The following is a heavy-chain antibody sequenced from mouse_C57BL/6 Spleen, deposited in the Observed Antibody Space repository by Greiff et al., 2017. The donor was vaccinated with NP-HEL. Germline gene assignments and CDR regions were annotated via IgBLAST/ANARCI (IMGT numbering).Heavy chain of an antibody. CDR2: IDPETGGT. J-gene: IGHJ1*03. Sequence: VQLQQSGAELVRPGASVTLSCTASGYTFTDYEMHWVKQTPVHGLEWIGAIDPETGGTAYNQKFTGKAILTADKSSSTAYMELRSLTSEDSAVYYCTRGRYDYDDWYFDVWGTGTTVTVSS. CDR3: TRGRYDYDDWYFDV. CDR1: GYTFTDYE. V-gene: IGHV1-15*01. D-gene: IGHD2-4*01.